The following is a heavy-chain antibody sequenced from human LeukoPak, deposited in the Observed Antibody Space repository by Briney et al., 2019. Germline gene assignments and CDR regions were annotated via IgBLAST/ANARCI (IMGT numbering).Heavy chain of an antibody. D-gene: IGHD4-23*01. CDR2: IYTSGST. CDR1: GGSISSYY. Sequence: SETLSLTCTVSGGSISSYYWSWIRQPAGKGLEWIGRIYTSGSTNYNPSFKSRVTMSVDTSKNQFSLKLSSVTAADTAVYYCARDPVVVTPHAFDIWGQGTMVTVSS. J-gene: IGHJ3*02. CDR3: ARDPVVVTPHAFDI. V-gene: IGHV4-4*07.